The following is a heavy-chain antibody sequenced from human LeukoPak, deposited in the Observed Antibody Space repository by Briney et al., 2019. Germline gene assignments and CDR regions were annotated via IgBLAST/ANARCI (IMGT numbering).Heavy chain of an antibody. CDR1: GFTFSIYA. V-gene: IGHV3-30*18. CDR2: ISYDGSNK. Sequence: GGSLRLSCAASGFTFSIYAMSWVRQAPGKGLEWVAVISYDGSNKYYADSVKGRFTISRDNSKNTLYLQMNSLRAEDTAVYYCAKGRDGDYWGQGTLVTVSS. J-gene: IGHJ4*02. D-gene: IGHD6-6*01. CDR3: AKGRDGDY.